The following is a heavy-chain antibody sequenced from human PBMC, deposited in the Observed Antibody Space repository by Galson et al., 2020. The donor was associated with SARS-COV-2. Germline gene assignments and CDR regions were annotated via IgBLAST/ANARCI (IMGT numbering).Heavy chain of an antibody. CDR1: GGSISSGGYY. Sequence: SETPSLTCTVSGGSISSGGYYWSWIRQHPGKGLEWIGYIYYSGSTYYNPSLKSRVTISVDTSKNQFSLKLSSVTAADTAVYYCARDLSGGGNGDAFDIWGQGTMVTVSS. CDR2: IYYSGST. V-gene: IGHV4-31*03. CDR3: ARDLSGGGNGDAFDI. D-gene: IGHD3-10*01. J-gene: IGHJ3*02.